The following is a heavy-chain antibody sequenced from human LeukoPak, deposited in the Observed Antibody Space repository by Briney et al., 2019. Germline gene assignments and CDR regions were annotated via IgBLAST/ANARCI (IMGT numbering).Heavy chain of an antibody. CDR3: ARGERDGYNYDSWFDP. V-gene: IGHV1-8*02. J-gene: IGHJ5*02. CDR2: MNPNSGNT. CDR1: GYTFISYD. D-gene: IGHD5-24*01. Sequence: ASVKVSCKASGYTFISYDINWVRQATGQGLEWMGWMNPNSGNTGYAQKFQGRVTMARNTSISTAYMELSSLRSEDTAVYYCARGERDGYNYDSWFDPWGQGTLVTVSS.